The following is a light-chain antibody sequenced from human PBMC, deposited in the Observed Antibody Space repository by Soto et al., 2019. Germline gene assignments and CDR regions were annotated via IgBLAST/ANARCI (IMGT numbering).Light chain of an antibody. Sequence: DIPMTQSPSSLSASVGDRVTITCRAGQSITSYLNWYQQKPGKAPKLLIYGASTLQSGVPSRFSGSGSGTDFTLTISGLQPADFATYYCQQSDSTPITFGQGTRLEIK. CDR3: QQSDSTPIT. CDR2: GAS. J-gene: IGKJ5*01. V-gene: IGKV1-39*01. CDR1: QSITSY.